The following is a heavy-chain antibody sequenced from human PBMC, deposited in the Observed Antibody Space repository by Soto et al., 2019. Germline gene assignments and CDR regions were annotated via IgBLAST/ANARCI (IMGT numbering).Heavy chain of an antibody. CDR2: IHHSGGT. D-gene: IGHD5-12*01. V-gene: IGHV4-4*02. CDR3: TKNSAYALDY. J-gene: IGHJ4*02. CDR1: GGSVSNNNW. Sequence: QVQLQESGPGLVKPSGTLSLSCAVSGGSVSNNNWWSWVRQSPGNGLEWIGEIHHSGGTSYNPSLESRATLSVDKAKNELSLRLYYVTAADTAVYYCTKNSAYALDYWGLGILVTVS.